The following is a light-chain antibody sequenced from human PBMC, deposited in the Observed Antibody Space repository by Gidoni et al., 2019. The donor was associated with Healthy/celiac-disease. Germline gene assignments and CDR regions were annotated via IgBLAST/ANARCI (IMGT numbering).Light chain of an antibody. V-gene: IGLV1-40*03. CDR1: SSNIRAGYA. J-gene: IGLJ2*01. CDR2: VNS. Sequence: QSVLTQPLSVSAAPGPRVTISCTGSSSNIRAGYAVHWYHQLPGTAPKLLIYVNSNRPSGVPDRFSGSKSGASASLTITGLQAEDEADYYCQSYDSNLSVVFGGGTKLTVL. CDR3: QSYDSNLSVV.